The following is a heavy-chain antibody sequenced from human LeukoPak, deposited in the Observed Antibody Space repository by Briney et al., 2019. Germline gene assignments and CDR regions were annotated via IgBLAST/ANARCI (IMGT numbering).Heavy chain of an antibody. D-gene: IGHD2-8*01. CDR2: IYYSGST. J-gene: IGHJ4*02. V-gene: IGHV4-61*01. Sequence: TSETLSLTCTVSGGSVSSACYYWSWIRQPPGKGLEWIGYIYYSGSTTYNPSLQSRVTISVDTSKNQFSLKLTSVTAADTAVYYCARVPQFNGLFDYWGQGTLVTVSS. CDR3: ARVPQFNGLFDY. CDR1: GGSVSSACYY.